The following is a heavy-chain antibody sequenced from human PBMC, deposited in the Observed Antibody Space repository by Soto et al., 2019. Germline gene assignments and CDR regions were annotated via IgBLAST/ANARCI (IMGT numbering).Heavy chain of an antibody. CDR1: GYTFTNHG. CDR3: ARDFEPVAYVFDY. CDR2: VSGYNDKT. D-gene: IGHD2-21*01. J-gene: IGHJ4*02. Sequence: QVQLVQSGAELKKPGASVKVSCKASGYTFTNHGISWVRQAPGQGLEWVGWVSGYNDKTKSAQKFQGRVTMTTDTAKNTAYMELRSLRSDDTSVYFCARDFEPVAYVFDYWGQGTLVTVSS. V-gene: IGHV1-18*04.